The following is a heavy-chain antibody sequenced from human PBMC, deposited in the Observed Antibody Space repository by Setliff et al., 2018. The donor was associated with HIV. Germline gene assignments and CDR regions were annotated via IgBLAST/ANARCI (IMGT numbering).Heavy chain of an antibody. CDR3: ARAPANYHDSSGFYFGGDYYFDF. Sequence: ETLSLTCTVSGASILSSGGHFWGWIRQPPGRGLEWLATVYFLGNTYLNPSLKGRVAVTVDTSKNHFSLRVTSVTAADTAVYYCARAPANYHDSSGFYFGGDYYFDFWGQGTLVTVSS. J-gene: IGHJ4*02. CDR1: GASILSSGGHF. D-gene: IGHD3-22*01. CDR2: VYFLGNT. V-gene: IGHV4-39*02.